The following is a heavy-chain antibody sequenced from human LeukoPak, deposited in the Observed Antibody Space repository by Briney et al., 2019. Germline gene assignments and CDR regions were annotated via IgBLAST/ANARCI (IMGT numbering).Heavy chain of an antibody. D-gene: IGHD5-18*01. CDR3: ARSGDTAMVMYYFDY. CDR1: GYTFTGYY. J-gene: IGHJ4*02. Sequence: ASVKVTCKASGYTFTGYYMHWVRQAPGQGLEWMGRINPNSGGTNYAQKFQGRVAMTRDTSISTAYMELSRLRSDDTAVYYCARSGDTAMVMYYFDYWGQGTLVTVSS. CDR2: INPNSGGT. V-gene: IGHV1-2*06.